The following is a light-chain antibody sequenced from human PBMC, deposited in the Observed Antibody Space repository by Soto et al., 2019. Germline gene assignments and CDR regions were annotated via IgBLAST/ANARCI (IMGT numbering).Light chain of an antibody. V-gene: IGKV1-5*01. CDR1: QNINNW. CDR2: DAS. J-gene: IGKJ1*01. CDR3: QYTRT. Sequence: DFQITQSPSTLSASVGDRVTITCRASQNINNWVAWYQQKPGKAPKFLIYDASTLQRGVSSRFSGSGFGTEFSLTINSMKPDDSGSYYCQYTRTFGQGTKVDIK.